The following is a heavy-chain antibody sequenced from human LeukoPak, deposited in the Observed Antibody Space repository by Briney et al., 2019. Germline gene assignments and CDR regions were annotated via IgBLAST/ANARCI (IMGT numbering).Heavy chain of an antibody. D-gene: IGHD3-9*01. CDR1: GYTFTRYT. Sequence: ASVKVSCKASGYTFTRYTITWVRQASGQGPEWMGRISTYNGHTNYAQKLQGRVTMTTDTSTSTAYMELRSLRSDDTAVYYCARGGYYDILTGYETVDAFDIWGQGTMVTVSS. CDR2: ISTYNGHT. V-gene: IGHV1-18*01. CDR3: ARGGYYDILTGYETVDAFDI. J-gene: IGHJ3*02.